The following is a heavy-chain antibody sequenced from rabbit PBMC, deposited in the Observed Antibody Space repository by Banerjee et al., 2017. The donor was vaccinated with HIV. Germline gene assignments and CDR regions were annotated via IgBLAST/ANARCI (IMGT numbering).Heavy chain of an antibody. D-gene: IGHD7-1*01. CDR2: IYTGSGST. CDR1: GFSFSSSYY. J-gene: IGHJ6*01. Sequence: QEQLVESGGGLVQPEGSLTLTCTASGFSFSSSYYMCWVRQAPGKGLEWIGCIYTGSGSTYYASWAKGRFTISKTSSTTVTLQMTSLTAADTATYFCAREITGGSGADYGYYGMDLWGPGTLVTVS. V-gene: IGHV1S45*01. CDR3: AREITGGSGADYGYYGMDL.